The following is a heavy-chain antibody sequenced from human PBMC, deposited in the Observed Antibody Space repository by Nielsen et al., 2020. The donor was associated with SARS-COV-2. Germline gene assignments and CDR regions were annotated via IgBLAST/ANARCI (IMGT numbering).Heavy chain of an antibody. CDR2: VSYDGSNK. CDR3: NCITMVRGGWDY. J-gene: IGHJ4*02. D-gene: IGHD3-10*01. V-gene: IGHV3-30*03. Sequence: GESLKISCAASGFSFSAYGMHWVRQAPGKGLEWVAVVSYDGSNKYYADSVKGRFTISRDNSKNTLYLQMNSLRAEDTAVYYCNCITMVRGGWDYWGQGTLVTVSS. CDR1: GFSFSAYG.